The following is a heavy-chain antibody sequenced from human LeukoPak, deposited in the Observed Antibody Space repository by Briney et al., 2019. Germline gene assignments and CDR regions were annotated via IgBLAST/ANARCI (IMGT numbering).Heavy chain of an antibody. CDR2: IYYSGST. J-gene: IGHJ4*02. CDR3: ARLYYDSSGYYYVPDYFDY. D-gene: IGHD3-22*01. V-gene: IGHV4-39*01. Sequence: SETLSLTCTVSGGPISSSTYYWGWIRQPPGKGLEWIGNIYYSGSTYYNPSLKSRVTISVDTSKNQFSLKLTSVTAADTAVYYCARLYYDSSGYYYVPDYFDYWGQGTLVTVSS. CDR1: GGPISSSTYY.